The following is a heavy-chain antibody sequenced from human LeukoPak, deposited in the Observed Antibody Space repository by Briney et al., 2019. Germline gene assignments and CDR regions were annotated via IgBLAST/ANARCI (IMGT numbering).Heavy chain of an antibody. J-gene: IGHJ4*02. CDR3: ARRGAVAGTFDY. CDR2: IKSDGSST. CDR1: GFTFNNYA. V-gene: IGHV3-74*01. D-gene: IGHD6-19*01. Sequence: PGGSLRLSCAASGFTFNNYAMSWVRQAPGKGLVWVSRIKSDGSSTSYADSVKGRFTISRDNAKNTLYLQMNSLRAEDTAMYYCARRGAVAGTFDYWGQGTLVTVSS.